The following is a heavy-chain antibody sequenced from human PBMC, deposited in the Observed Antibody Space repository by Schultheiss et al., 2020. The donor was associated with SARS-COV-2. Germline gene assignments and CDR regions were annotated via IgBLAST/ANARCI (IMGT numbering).Heavy chain of an antibody. Sequence: GGSLRLSCAASGFTFSSYGMHWVRQAPGKGLEWVSAISGSGGSTYYADSVKGRFTISRDNAKNSLYLQMNSLRAEDTAVYYCARDVYKSRAFTMVRGEESDYWGQGTLVTVSS. D-gene: IGHD3-10*01. CDR1: GFTFSSYG. CDR3: ARDVYKSRAFTMVRGEESDY. J-gene: IGHJ4*02. V-gene: IGHV3-21*01. CDR2: ISGSGGST.